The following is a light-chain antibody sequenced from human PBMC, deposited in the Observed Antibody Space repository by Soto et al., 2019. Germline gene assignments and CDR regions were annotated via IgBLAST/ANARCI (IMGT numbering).Light chain of an antibody. CDR2: EVS. V-gene: IGLV2-8*01. J-gene: IGLJ1*01. CDR1: SSDVGGYNY. CDR3: SSYGGSTV. Sequence: QSVLTQPPSASGSPGQSVAISCTGTSSDVGGYNYVSWYQQHPGKAPKLVIYEVSKRPSGVPDRFSGSKSGNTASLTVSGLKAEDAADYYCSSYGGSTVLGNGTKVT.